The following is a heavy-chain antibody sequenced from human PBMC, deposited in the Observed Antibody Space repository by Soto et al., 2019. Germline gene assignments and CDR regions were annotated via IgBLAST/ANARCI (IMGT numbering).Heavy chain of an antibody. Sequence: PSETLSLTCTVSGGSVSSGSYYWSWIRQPPGKGLEWIGYIYYSGSTNYNPSLKSRVTISVDTSKNQFSLKLSSVTAADTAVYYCARVYVVPDAFDIWGQGTMVTVSS. CDR3: ARVYVVPDAFDI. V-gene: IGHV4-61*01. D-gene: IGHD2-21*01. J-gene: IGHJ3*02. CDR2: IYYSGST. CDR1: GGSVSSGSYY.